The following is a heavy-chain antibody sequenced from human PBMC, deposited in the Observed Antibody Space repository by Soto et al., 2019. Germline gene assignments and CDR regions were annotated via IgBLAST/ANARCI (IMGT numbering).Heavy chain of an antibody. D-gene: IGHD1-26*01. CDR1: GFTLSNYG. Sequence: QVQLVESGGGVVQPGRSLRLSCAVSGFTLSNYGIHRVRQAPGKGLEWVAVIWYDGNNKYYADPVKGRFTVSRDTSKNTVYLEMNSLRAEDTAVYYCAREDGGGYYGHFQHWGQGTLVTVSS. CDR2: IWYDGNNK. CDR3: AREDGGGYYGHFQH. J-gene: IGHJ1*01. V-gene: IGHV3-33*01.